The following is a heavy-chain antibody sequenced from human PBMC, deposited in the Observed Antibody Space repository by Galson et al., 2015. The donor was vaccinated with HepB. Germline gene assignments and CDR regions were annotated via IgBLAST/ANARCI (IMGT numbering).Heavy chain of an antibody. CDR1: GFSLSTTQVG. Sequence: PALVKPTQTLTLTCTFSGFSLSTTQVGVGWIRQPPGKALEWLALIYWDDDKRYSPSLKSRLTITKDTSKNQVVLTMTNIDPVDTATYYCAHRQTYNGVWNFGSFDFWGQGTLVTVSS. CDR2: IYWDDDK. CDR3: AHRQTYNGVWNFGSFDF. V-gene: IGHV2-5*02. J-gene: IGHJ4*02. D-gene: IGHD1-7*01.